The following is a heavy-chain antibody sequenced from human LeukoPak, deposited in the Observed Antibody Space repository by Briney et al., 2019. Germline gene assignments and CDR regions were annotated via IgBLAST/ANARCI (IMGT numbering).Heavy chain of an antibody. V-gene: IGHV4-34*01. CDR3: ARGWQHHF. CDR2: INHSGST. Sequence: PSETLSLTCAVYGGSFSGYYWSWIRQPPGKGLEWIGEINHSGSTNYNPSLKSRVTISVDTSKNRFSLKLSSVTAADTAVYYCARGWQHHFWGQGTLVTVSS. J-gene: IGHJ4*02. D-gene: IGHD6-13*01. CDR1: GGSFSGYY.